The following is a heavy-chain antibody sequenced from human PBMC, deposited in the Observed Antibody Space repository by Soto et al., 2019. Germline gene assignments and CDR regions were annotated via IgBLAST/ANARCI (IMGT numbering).Heavy chain of an antibody. J-gene: IGHJ4*02. CDR3: AKGGFCFGGSCFPPNYYFDC. D-gene: IGHD2-15*01. CDR2: ISGSGGTT. V-gene: IGHV3-23*01. CDR1: GFTYSSYA. Sequence: GGSLRLSCAASGFTYSSYAMSWVRQAPGKGLEWVSVISGSGGTTDYADSVKGRFTISRDTSRNTLYLQMDSLRAEDTAVYYCAKGGFCFGGSCFPPNYYFDCWGQGTLVTVSS.